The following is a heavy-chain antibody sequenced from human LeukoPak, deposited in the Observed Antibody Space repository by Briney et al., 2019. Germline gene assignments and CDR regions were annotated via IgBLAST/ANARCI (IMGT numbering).Heavy chain of an antibody. V-gene: IGHV4-4*07. J-gene: IGHJ4*02. D-gene: IGHD6-13*01. CDR2: IYTSGST. Sequence: SETLSLTCAVYGGSFSGYYWSWIRQPAGKGLEWIGRIYTSGSTNYNPSLKSRVTMSVDTSKNQFSLKLSSVTAADTAVYYCAREQQLGGIDYWGQGTLVTVSS. CDR1: GGSFSGYY. CDR3: AREQQLGGIDY.